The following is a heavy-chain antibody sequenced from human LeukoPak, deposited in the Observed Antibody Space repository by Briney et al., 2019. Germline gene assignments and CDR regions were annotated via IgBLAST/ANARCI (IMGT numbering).Heavy chain of an antibody. Sequence: GGSLRLSCAASGFTFSNAWMSWVRQAPGKGLEWVGRIKSKTDGGTIDYAAPVKGRFTISRDDSKNSLYLEMTSLKTEDTAVYSCTTGWPRVGSSSRPWWFDSWGQGTLVTVSS. CDR2: IKSKTDGGTI. D-gene: IGHD6-13*01. J-gene: IGHJ5*01. CDR1: GFTFSNAW. V-gene: IGHV3-15*05. CDR3: TTGWPRVGSSSRPWWFDS.